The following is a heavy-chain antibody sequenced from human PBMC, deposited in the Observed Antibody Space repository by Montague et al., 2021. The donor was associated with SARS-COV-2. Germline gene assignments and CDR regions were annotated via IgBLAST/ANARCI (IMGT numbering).Heavy chain of an antibody. D-gene: IGHD6-13*01. V-gene: IGHV3-23*01. CDR3: AKDRQLVGDDAFDN. CDR1: GFTFSSYA. CDR2: ISISDGNT. Sequence: SLRLSCTASGFTFSSYAMSWVRQAPGKGLEWVSTISISDGNTYYADSVKGRFTISRDKSKNTLYLQMNSLRAEDTAVYYCAKDRQLVGDDAFDNWGQGRMATV. J-gene: IGHJ3*02.